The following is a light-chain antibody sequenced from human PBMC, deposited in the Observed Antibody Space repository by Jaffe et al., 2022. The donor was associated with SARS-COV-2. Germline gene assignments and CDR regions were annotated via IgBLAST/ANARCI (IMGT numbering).Light chain of an antibody. J-gene: IGKJ4*01. CDR2: LGS. V-gene: IGKV2-28*01. CDR3: MQTLQTPLT. CDR1: QSLLSSNGYNY. Sequence: DIVMTQSPLSLPVTPGEPASISCRSSQSLLSSNGYNYLDWFLQKPGQSPQLLIYLGSHRASGVPDRFSGSVSGTDFTLKISRVEAEDVGVYYCMQTLQTPLTFGGGTRVDI.